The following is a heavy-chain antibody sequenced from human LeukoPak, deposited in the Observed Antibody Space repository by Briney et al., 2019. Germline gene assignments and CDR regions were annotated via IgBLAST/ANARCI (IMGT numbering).Heavy chain of an antibody. Sequence: GGSLRLSCAASGFTFSSIWMSWVRQAPGKGLEWVANIKHDGSETNYVDPVRGRFTISRDNAENSLHLQMNSLRVEDTALYYCAKNGGPHGLDVWGQGTTVTVSS. CDR2: IKHDGSET. D-gene: IGHD3-16*01. V-gene: IGHV3-7*02. CDR3: AKNGGPHGLDV. CDR1: GFTFSSIW. J-gene: IGHJ6*02.